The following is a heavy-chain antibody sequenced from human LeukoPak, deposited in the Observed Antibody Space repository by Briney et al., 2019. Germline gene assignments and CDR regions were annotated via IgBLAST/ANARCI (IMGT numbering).Heavy chain of an antibody. D-gene: IGHD5-18*01. CDR2: INPNSGGT. Sequence: ASVKVSCKASGYTFTGYYMHWVRLAPGQGLEWMGRINPNSGGTNYAQKFQGRVTMTRDTSISTAYLQWSSLKASDTAMYYCARRGYNPGGGMDVWGQGTTVTVSS. CDR1: GYTFTGYY. J-gene: IGHJ6*02. V-gene: IGHV1-2*06. CDR3: ARRGYNPGGGMDV.